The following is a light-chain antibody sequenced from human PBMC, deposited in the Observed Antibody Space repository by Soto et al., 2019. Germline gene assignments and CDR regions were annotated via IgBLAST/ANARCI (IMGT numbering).Light chain of an antibody. CDR1: QGIRSA. V-gene: IGKV1-6*01. Sequence: AIQLTQSPSSLSASAGDRVTITYRASQGIRSALGWYQQKPGKVPKLLIYAASTLQSGAPSRFSGSGSGTDFDLTVCSLQTEDFASCYCLLDFSYFWAFGQGTKVDIK. J-gene: IGKJ1*01. CDR2: AAS. CDR3: LLDFSYFWA.